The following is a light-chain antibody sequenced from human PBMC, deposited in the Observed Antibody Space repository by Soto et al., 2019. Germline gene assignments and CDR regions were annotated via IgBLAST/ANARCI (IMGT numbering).Light chain of an antibody. Sequence: VLTQSPATLSLSPGERATLSCRASQAVSTYVAWYQHKPGQAPRLLIYDASNRATGVPFRFSGSGSGTDFTLTVSSLEPEDFAVYYCQQRLLWPQTFGQGTKV. J-gene: IGKJ1*01. CDR1: QAVSTY. CDR3: QQRLLWPQT. V-gene: IGKV3-11*01. CDR2: DAS.